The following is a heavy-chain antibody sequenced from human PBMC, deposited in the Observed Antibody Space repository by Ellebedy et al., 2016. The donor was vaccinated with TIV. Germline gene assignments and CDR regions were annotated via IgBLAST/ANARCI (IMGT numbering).Heavy chain of an antibody. CDR3: ARRGITGTTGFDY. CDR1: GSSFTSYW. J-gene: IGHJ4*02. D-gene: IGHD1-7*01. V-gene: IGHV5-51*01. Sequence: GESLKISCNGSGSSFTSYWIAWVRQMPGKGLEWMGIIYPGDSDTRYSPSFQGQVTISADKSISTAYLQWSSLKASDTAIYYCARRGITGTTGFDYWGQGTLVTVSS. CDR2: IYPGDSDT.